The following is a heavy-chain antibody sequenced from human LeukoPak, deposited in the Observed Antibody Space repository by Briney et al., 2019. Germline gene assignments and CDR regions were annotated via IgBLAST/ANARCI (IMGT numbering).Heavy chain of an antibody. CDR2: IKQDGSEK. D-gene: IGHD2-2*02. V-gene: IGHV3-7*01. J-gene: IGHJ3*02. CDR1: GFTFSSYW. Sequence: GGSLRLSCAASGFTFSSYWMSWDRQAPGKGLEWVANIKQDGSEKNYVDSVKGRFTISRDNAKNSLYLQMNSLRAEDTAMYYCVRDSRHCSSTSCYSLVGAFDIWGQGTMVTVSS. CDR3: VRDSRHCSSTSCYSLVGAFDI.